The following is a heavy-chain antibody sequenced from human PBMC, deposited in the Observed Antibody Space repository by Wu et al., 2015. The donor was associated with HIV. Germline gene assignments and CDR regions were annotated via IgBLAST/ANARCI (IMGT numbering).Heavy chain of an antibody. V-gene: IGHV1-69*01. J-gene: IGHJ6*02. D-gene: IGHD3-10*01. CDR1: GGTFSSYA. CDR3: ARSAMVRGVNYYYYGMDV. Sequence: QVQLVQSGAEVKKPGSSVKVSCKASGGTFSSYAISWVRQAPGQGLEWMGGIIPIFGTANYAQKFQGRVTITTDESTSTAYMELSSLRSEDTAVYYCARSAMVRGVNYYYYGMDVVGPRDHGHRLL. CDR2: IIPIFGTA.